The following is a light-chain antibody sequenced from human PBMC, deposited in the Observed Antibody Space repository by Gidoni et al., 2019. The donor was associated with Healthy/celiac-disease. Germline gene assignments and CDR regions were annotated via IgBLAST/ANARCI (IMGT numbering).Light chain of an antibody. CDR2: GAS. J-gene: IGKJ2*02. Sequence: IVLTQSPGTLSLSPGESTTLSCSASQSVSSSYLAWYQQKPGQAPRLLIYGASSRATGIPDRFSGSGSGTDFTLTISRLEPEDFAVYYCQQYGSSSCTFGQGTKLEIK. V-gene: IGKV3-20*01. CDR1: QSVSSSY. CDR3: QQYGSSSCT.